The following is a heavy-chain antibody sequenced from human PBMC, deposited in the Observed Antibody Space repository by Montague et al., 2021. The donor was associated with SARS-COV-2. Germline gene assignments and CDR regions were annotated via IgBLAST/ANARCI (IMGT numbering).Heavy chain of an antibody. D-gene: IGHD1-14*01. CDR3: TRHVNMTWPEPSPGFDY. V-gene: IGHV4-39*01. CDR2: VHYSGRP. CDR1: GDSISSSSYN. Sequence: SETLSLTRTVSGDSISSSSYNWGWIRQPPGKGLEWIGSVHYSGRPYYNPSLKSRVTIYVDTSKNQLSLKLISVTAADTAVYYCTRHVNMTWPEPSPGFDYWGQGTLVTVSS. J-gene: IGHJ4*02.